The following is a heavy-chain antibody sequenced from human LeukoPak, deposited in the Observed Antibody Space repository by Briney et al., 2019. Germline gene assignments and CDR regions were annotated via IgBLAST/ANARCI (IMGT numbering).Heavy chain of an antibody. D-gene: IGHD1-26*01. V-gene: IGHV4-61*05. CDR2: IYYSGST. Sequence: SETLSLTCTVSGGSISSSNYYWSWIRQPPGKGLEWIGYIYYSGSTNYNPSLKSRVTISVDTSKNQFSLKLSSVTAADTAVYYCATQTWVRDAFDIWGQGTMVTVSS. CDR3: ATQTWVRDAFDI. CDR1: GGSISSSNYY. J-gene: IGHJ3*02.